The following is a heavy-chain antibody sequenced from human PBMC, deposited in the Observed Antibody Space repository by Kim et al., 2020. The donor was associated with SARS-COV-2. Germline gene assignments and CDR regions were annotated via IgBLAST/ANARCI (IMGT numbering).Heavy chain of an antibody. Sequence: PSLRERWTISVYTSKCQFSLKLSSVTAADTAVYYCARWGWSGLYRGAFDIWGQGTMVTVSS. D-gene: IGHD6-19*01. V-gene: IGHV4-59*01. J-gene: IGHJ3*02. CDR3: ARWGWSGLYRGAFDI.